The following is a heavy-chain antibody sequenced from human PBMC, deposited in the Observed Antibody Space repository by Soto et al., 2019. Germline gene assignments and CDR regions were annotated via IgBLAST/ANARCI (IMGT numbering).Heavy chain of an antibody. Sequence: ASVKVSCKASGYTFTSYGISWVRQAPGQGLELMGWISAYNGNTNYAQKLQGRVTMTTXXXXXXAXMXLXXXXSDXTAVYYCARDKGVLRFLEWSSHYYGMDVWG. V-gene: IGHV1-18*04. J-gene: IGHJ6*02. CDR1: GYTFTSYG. CDR2: ISAYNGNT. D-gene: IGHD3-3*01. CDR3: ARDKGVLRFLEWSSHYYGMDV.